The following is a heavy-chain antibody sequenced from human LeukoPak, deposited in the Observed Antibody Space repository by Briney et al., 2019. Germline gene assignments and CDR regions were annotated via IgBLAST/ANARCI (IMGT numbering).Heavy chain of an antibody. Sequence: PSETLSLTCTVSGGSISSSSYSWGWIRQPPGKGLEWIGSVYYSGSTYYNPSLKSRVTISVDTSKNQFSLKLSSVTAADTAVYYCARNMTTVAGGAFDIWGQGTMVTVSS. CDR3: ARNMTTVAGGAFDI. CDR1: GGSISSSSYS. D-gene: IGHD4-23*01. J-gene: IGHJ3*02. CDR2: VYYSGST. V-gene: IGHV4-39*01.